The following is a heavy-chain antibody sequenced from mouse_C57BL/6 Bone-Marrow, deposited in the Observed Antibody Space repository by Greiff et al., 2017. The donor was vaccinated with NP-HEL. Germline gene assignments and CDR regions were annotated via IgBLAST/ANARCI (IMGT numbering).Heavy chain of an antibody. J-gene: IGHJ2*01. CDR1: GFTFSDYG. D-gene: IGHD1-1*01. Sequence: DVKLQESGGGLVKPGGSLKLSCAASGFTFSDYGMHWVRQAPEKGLEWVAYISSGSSTIYYADTVKGRFTISRDNAKNTLFLQMTSLRSEDTAMYYCARPPYYYGSSSHFDYWGQGTTLTVSS. V-gene: IGHV5-17*01. CDR3: ARPPYYYGSSSHFDY. CDR2: ISSGSSTI.